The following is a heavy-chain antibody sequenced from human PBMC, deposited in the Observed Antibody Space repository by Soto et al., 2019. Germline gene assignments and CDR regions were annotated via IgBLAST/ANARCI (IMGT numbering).Heavy chain of an antibody. D-gene: IGHD2-15*01. V-gene: IGHV3-21*01. Sequence: PGGSLRLSCAASGFTFSSYSMNWVRQAPGKGLEWVSSISSSSSYIYYADSVKGRFTISRDNAKNSLYLQMNSLRAEDTAVYYCAREIGCSGGSSDQGGCQNYYYGMDVWGQGTTVTVSS. CDR1: GFTFSSYS. J-gene: IGHJ6*02. CDR3: AREIGCSGGSSDQGGCQNYYYGMDV. CDR2: ISSSSSYI.